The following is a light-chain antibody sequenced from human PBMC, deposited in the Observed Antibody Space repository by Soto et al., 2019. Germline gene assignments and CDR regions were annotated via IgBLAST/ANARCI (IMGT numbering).Light chain of an antibody. V-gene: IGKV4-1*01. CDR3: DIPLT. CDR2: WAS. J-gene: IGKJ4*01. CDR1: QTVLSTSNNRDY. Sequence: DIVMTQSPDSLAVSLGERATINCKSSQTVLSTSNNRDYLAWYQQKPGQPPRLLINWASTRLSGVPDRFSGSGSGTDFTLTISNLQAEDVAVYYFDIPLTFGGGTSVEIK.